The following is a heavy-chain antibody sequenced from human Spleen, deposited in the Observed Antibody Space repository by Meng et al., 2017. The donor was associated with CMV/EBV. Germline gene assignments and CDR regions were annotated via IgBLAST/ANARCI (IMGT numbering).Heavy chain of an antibody. J-gene: IGHJ4*02. CDR1: GYTLTSYY. Sequence: QVQLVQSGAEVKKPGASVKVACKASGYTLTSYYMHWVRQAPGQGLEWMGIINPSGGSTSYAQKFQGRVTMTRDTSTSTVYMELSSLRSEDTAVYYCARARDGYNYFDYWGQGTLVTVSS. CDR2: INPSGGST. CDR3: ARARDGYNYFDY. D-gene: IGHD5-24*01. V-gene: IGHV1-46*01.